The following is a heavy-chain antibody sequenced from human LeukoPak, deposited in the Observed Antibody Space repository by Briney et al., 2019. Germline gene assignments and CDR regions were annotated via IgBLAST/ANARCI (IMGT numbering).Heavy chain of an antibody. CDR1: GFTFSTYG. J-gene: IGHJ4*02. D-gene: IGHD6-19*01. V-gene: IGHV3-33*01. CDR3: ARDHFAAVAGNTFDY. Sequence: GGSLRLSCAASGFTFSTYGMHWVRQAPGKGLEWVAVIWYDGSSKYYADSVMGRFTISRDNSKNTLYLQMNGLRAEDTAMYYCARDHFAAVAGNTFDYWGQGTLVTVSS. CDR2: IWYDGSSK.